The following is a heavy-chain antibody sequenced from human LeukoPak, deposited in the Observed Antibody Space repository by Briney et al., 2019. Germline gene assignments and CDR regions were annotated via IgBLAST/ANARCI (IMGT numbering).Heavy chain of an antibody. CDR1: GFTFSSYA. CDR3: ARESYCSGGSCYSGRAFDI. D-gene: IGHD2-15*01. V-gene: IGHV3-30*04. J-gene: IGHJ3*02. Sequence: GGSLRLSCAASGFTFSSYAMHWVRQAPGKGLEWMALISYDASNIYYADSVRGRFTISRDNAKNTLYLQMNSLRAEDTAVYYCARESYCSGGSCYSGRAFDIWGQGTMVSVSS. CDR2: ISYDASNI.